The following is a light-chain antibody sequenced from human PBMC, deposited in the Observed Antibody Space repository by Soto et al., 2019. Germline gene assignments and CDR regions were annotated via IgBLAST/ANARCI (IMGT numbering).Light chain of an antibody. CDR2: LGS. J-gene: IGKJ1*01. CDR3: VQALQNPPT. CDR1: QSLLDSDGYNY. Sequence: DIVMTQSPLSLPVTPGEPASISCRSSQSLLDSDGYNYLDWYLQKSGQSPQLLIYLGSNRASGVPYRFSGSGSGTDFTLKISRVEAEDVGIYYCVQALQNPPTFGQGTKVEIK. V-gene: IGKV2-28*01.